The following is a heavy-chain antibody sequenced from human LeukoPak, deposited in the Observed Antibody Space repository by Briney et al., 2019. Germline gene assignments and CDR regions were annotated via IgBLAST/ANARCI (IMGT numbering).Heavy chain of an antibody. Sequence: ASVKVSCKASGYTFTSYGISWVRQAPGQGLEWMGWISAYNGNTNYAQKLQGRVTTTTDTSTSTAYMELRSLRSDDTAVYYCARVGGFAGRYYYDSSGYYSQFDYWGQGTLVTVSS. CDR3: ARVGGFAGRYYYDSSGYYSQFDY. D-gene: IGHD3-22*01. CDR2: ISAYNGNT. V-gene: IGHV1-18*01. J-gene: IGHJ4*02. CDR1: GYTFTSYG.